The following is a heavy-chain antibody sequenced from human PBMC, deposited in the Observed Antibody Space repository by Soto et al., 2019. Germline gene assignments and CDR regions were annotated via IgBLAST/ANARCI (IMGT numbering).Heavy chain of an antibody. Sequence: SETLSLTCTVSGGSISSYYWSWIRQPPGKGLEWIGYIYYSGSTNYNPSLKSRVTISVDTSKNQFSLKLSSVTAADTAVYYCARRGLHRYDYGDYGKGRYYYYYMDVWGKGTTVTVSS. CDR3: ARRGLHRYDYGDYGKGRYYYYYMDV. V-gene: IGHV4-59*08. CDR2: IYYSGST. J-gene: IGHJ6*03. D-gene: IGHD4-17*01. CDR1: GGSISSYY.